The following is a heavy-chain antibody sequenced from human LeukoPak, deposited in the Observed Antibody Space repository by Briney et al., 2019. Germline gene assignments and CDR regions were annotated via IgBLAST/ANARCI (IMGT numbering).Heavy chain of an antibody. D-gene: IGHD2-21*02. CDR2: MNPNSGNT. Sequence: PWASVKVSCKASGYTFTGYYMHWVRQATGQGLEWMGWMNPNSGNTGYAQKFQGRVTMTRNTSISTAYMELSSLRSEDTAVYYCAREKAYCGGDCYWIYYGMDVWGQGTTVTVSS. V-gene: IGHV1-8*02. CDR3: AREKAYCGGDCYWIYYGMDV. CDR1: GYTFTGYY. J-gene: IGHJ6*02.